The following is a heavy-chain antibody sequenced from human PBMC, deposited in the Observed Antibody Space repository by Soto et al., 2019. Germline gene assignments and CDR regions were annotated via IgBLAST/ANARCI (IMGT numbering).Heavy chain of an antibody. CDR2: ISNDSGDT. Sequence: QVQLVQSGAEVKKPGASVKVSCKASGYTFTSYGVIWVRQAPGQGLEWMGCISNDSGDTNYAQKFQGRFTMTTDTSTSTAYMELRSLRSDDTALYFCARFPDGVVTGTAYYLDYWGQGTLVTVSS. CDR1: GYTFTSYG. V-gene: IGHV1-18*01. CDR3: ARFPDGVVTGTAYYLDY. D-gene: IGHD2-21*02. J-gene: IGHJ4*02.